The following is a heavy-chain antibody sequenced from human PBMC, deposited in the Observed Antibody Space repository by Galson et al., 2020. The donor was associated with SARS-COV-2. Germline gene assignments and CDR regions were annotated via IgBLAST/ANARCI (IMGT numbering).Heavy chain of an antibody. CDR1: GFSFSVYD. CDR3: ARAGGMVRLDY. D-gene: IGHD3-10*01. V-gene: IGHV1-3*01. Sequence: ASVKVSCKASGFSFSVYDMHWVRQAPGQGLEWMGWINRDTGNTRYSQNFQGRVTITRDMSAGTVYMELSSLRFEDTAVYYCARAGGMVRLDYWGQGTLVTVSS. CDR2: INRDTGNT. J-gene: IGHJ4*02.